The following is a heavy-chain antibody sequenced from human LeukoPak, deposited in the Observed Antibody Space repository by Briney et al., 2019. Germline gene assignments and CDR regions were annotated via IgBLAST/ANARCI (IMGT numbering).Heavy chain of an antibody. J-gene: IGHJ4*02. CDR2: ISGNGGRI. CDR3: AREKYSTGWFDY. V-gene: IGHV3-23*01. Sequence: GGSLRLSCAASGFTFSSYAMSWVRQAPGKGLEWVSTISGNGGRIYYADSVKGRFTISRDNSKNTLYLQMNSLRAEDTAVYYCAREKYSTGWFDYWGQGTLVTVSS. D-gene: IGHD6-19*01. CDR1: GFTFSSYA.